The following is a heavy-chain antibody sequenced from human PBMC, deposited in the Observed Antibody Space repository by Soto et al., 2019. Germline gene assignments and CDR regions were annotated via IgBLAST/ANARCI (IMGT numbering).Heavy chain of an antibody. CDR2: ISAYNGNT. D-gene: IGHD1-26*01. J-gene: IGHJ4*02. V-gene: IGHV1-18*04. Sequence: ASVKVSCKASGYTFTSYGISWVRQAPGQGLEWMGWISAYNGNTNYAQKLQGRVTMTTDTSTSTAYMELRSLRSDDTAMYYCARDATDWIVGATTADYWGQGTLVTVSS. CDR1: GYTFTSYG. CDR3: ARDATDWIVGATTADY.